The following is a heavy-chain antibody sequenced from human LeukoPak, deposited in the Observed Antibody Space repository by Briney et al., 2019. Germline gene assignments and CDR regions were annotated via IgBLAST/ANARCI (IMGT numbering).Heavy chain of an antibody. D-gene: IGHD3-3*01. V-gene: IGHV1-2*02. J-gene: IGHJ4*02. CDR1: GYTFTDYY. CDR2: INPNSGGT. CDR3: ARPNFWSGYYQGY. Sequence: GASVKVSCKASGYTFTDYYMHWVRQAPGQGLEWMGWINPNSGGTNYAQKFQGRVTMTRDTSISTAYMELSRLRSDDTAVYYCARPNFWSGYYQGYWGQGTLVTVSS.